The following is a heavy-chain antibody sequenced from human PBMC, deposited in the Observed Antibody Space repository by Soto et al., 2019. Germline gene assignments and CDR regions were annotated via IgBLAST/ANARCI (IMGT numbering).Heavy chain of an antibody. Sequence: QAHLVQSGPEVKKPGASVKVSCKGSGYIFTSYGIAWVRQAPGQGLEWMGWISAHNGNTEYAQKSQGRATVTRDTSTSTAYLELRSLRSDDTALYYCARGRYGDYWGQGALVTVSS. CDR1: GYIFTSYG. CDR3: ARGRYGDY. J-gene: IGHJ4*02. V-gene: IGHV1-18*01. D-gene: IGHD4-17*01. CDR2: ISAHNGNT.